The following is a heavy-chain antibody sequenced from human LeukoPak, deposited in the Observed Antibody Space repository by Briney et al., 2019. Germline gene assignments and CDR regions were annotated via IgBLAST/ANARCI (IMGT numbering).Heavy chain of an antibody. CDR2: VYYSGNT. Sequence: SETLSLTCTVSGGSISTYYWSWIRQPPRKGLEWIAHVYYSGNTNSNPSLKSRVTISVDTSKNLFSLGLSSVTAADTAVYYCARGYTPDTFDIWGQGTMVSVSS. CDR3: ARGYTPDTFDI. D-gene: IGHD5-18*01. CDR1: GGSISTYY. V-gene: IGHV4-59*01. J-gene: IGHJ3*02.